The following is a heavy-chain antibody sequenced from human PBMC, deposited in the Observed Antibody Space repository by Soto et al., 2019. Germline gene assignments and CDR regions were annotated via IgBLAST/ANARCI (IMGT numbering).Heavy chain of an antibody. Sequence: GGSLRLSCGASGFTFSVYAMTWVRQAPGKGLEWVSAISGNGGSTYYADSVKGRFTISRDNSKSTLHLQMNSLRVEDTAVYYCAKDRTFGPPLVRFDSWGQGTLVTVPS. CDR2: ISGNGGST. CDR3: AKDRTFGPPLVRFDS. D-gene: IGHD6-6*01. CDR1: GFTFSVYA. J-gene: IGHJ4*02. V-gene: IGHV3-23*01.